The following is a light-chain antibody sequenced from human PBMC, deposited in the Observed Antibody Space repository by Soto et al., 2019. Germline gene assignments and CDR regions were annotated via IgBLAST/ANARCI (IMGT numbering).Light chain of an antibody. Sequence: EIVLTQSPGTLSLSPGERATLSCRASQSVTSGYLAWYQQQPNQAPMLLIYGASYRATDIPDRFSGGGAGTDFTLTISRLEPEDFAVYYCQHYSSSPPAITFGQGTRLEIK. CDR1: QSVTSGY. CDR2: GAS. V-gene: IGKV3-20*01. J-gene: IGKJ5*01. CDR3: QHYSSSPPAIT.